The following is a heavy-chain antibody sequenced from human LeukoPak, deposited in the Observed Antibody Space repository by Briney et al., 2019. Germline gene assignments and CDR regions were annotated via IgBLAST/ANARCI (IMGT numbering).Heavy chain of an antibody. D-gene: IGHD2-15*01. V-gene: IGHV4-38-2*01. CDR1: GYSISSGYY. Sequence: SETLSLTCSVSGYSISSGYYWGWIRQPPGKGLEWIASIYQTGSTCYNQSLKSRVTISVDTSKNQFSLNLRSVTAADTAVHYCGRHGLGYQNWINPWGQGTLVTVSS. CDR2: IYQTGST. CDR3: GRHGLGYQNWINP. J-gene: IGHJ5*02.